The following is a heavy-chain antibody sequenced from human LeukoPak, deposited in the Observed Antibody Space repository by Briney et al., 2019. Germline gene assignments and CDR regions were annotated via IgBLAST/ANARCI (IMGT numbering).Heavy chain of an antibody. V-gene: IGHV1-69*05. J-gene: IGHJ2*01. CDR3: ARDIDWYFDL. Sequence: GASVKVSCKASGGTFSSYAISWVRQAPGQGLEWMGRIIPIFGTANYAQKFQGRVTITTDESTSTAYMELRSLRSDDTAVYYCARDIDWYFDLWGRGTLVTVSS. D-gene: IGHD3-16*02. CDR2: IIPIFGTA. CDR1: GGTFSSYA.